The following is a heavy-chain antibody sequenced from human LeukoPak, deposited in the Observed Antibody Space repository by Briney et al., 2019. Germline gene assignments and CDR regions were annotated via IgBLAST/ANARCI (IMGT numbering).Heavy chain of an antibody. J-gene: IGHJ4*02. CDR1: GFTFSSYG. CDR3: ARDPDYDFRSGYTYYFDY. V-gene: IGHV3-30*19. D-gene: IGHD3-3*01. Sequence: GGSLRLSCAASGFTFSSYGMHWVRQAPGKGLEWVAVISYDGSNKYYADSVKGRFTISRDNSKNTLYLQMNSLRAEDTAVYYCARDPDYDFRSGYTYYFDYWGQGTLVTVSS. CDR2: ISYDGSNK.